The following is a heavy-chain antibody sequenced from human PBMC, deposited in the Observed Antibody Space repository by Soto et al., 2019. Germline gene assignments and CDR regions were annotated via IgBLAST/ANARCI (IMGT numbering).Heavy chain of an antibody. Sequence: SETLSLTCAVSGGSISSSNWSSWVRQPPGRGLEWIGEIYHSGSTNYNPSLKSRVTISVDKSKNQFSLKLSSVTAADTAVYYCARARVVIMSYYYYGMDVWGQGTTVTVSS. CDR2: IYHSGST. CDR3: ARARVVIMSYYYYGMDV. D-gene: IGHD3-3*01. CDR1: GGSISSSNW. V-gene: IGHV4-4*02. J-gene: IGHJ6*02.